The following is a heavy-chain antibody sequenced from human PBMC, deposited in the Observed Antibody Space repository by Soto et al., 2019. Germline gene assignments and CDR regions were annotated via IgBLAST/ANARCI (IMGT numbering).Heavy chain of an antibody. CDR2: IYPADSDT. D-gene: IGHD2-8*01. J-gene: IGHJ4*02. CDR1: GDSFTSYW. V-gene: IGHV5-51*01. Sequence: PGESLKISCKGSGDSFTSYWIGWVRQMPGKGLEWMGIIYPADSDTRYSPSFQGQVAISADKSISAAYLQWSSLKASDTAMYYCARLNGVAFDYWGQGTLVTSPQ. CDR3: ARLNGVAFDY.